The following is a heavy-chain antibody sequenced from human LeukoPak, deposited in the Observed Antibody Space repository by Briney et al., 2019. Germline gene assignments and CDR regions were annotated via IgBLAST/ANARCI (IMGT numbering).Heavy chain of an antibody. V-gene: IGHV3-23*01. J-gene: IGHJ4*02. Sequence: GGSLRLSCAASGFTFSSYAMSWVRQAPGKGLEWVSAISGSGGSTYYADSVKGRFTISRDNSKNTLYLQMNSLRAEDTAVYYCAKDYYDSSGYYYGFDYWGQGTLVTVSS. CDR3: AKDYYDSSGYYYGFDY. D-gene: IGHD3-22*01. CDR1: GFTFSSYA. CDR2: ISGSGGST.